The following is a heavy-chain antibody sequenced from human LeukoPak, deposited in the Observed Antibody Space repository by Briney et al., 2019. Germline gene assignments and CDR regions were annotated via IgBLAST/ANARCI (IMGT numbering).Heavy chain of an antibody. Sequence: ASVKVSCKASGYTFTGYYMHWVRQAPGQGLEWMGWINPNSGGTNYAQKLQGRVTMTTDTSTSTAYMELRSLRSDDTAVYYCARCAGSGSPADDFDYWGQGTLVTVSS. D-gene: IGHD3-10*01. V-gene: IGHV1-2*02. J-gene: IGHJ4*02. CDR2: INPNSGGT. CDR3: ARCAGSGSPADDFDY. CDR1: GYTFTGYY.